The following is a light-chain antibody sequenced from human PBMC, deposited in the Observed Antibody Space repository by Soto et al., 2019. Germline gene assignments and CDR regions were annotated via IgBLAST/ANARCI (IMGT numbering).Light chain of an antibody. CDR1: QSVTSSY. CDR3: QQYHSSPLT. Sequence: EIVLTQSPGTLSLSRGERATLSCRASQSVTSSYLAWYQQKPGQAPRRLIYGASIRATGIPDRFSGSGSGTDFTLTISRLEPEDFALYFCQQYHSSPLTFGQGTKVDSK. CDR2: GAS. J-gene: IGKJ1*01. V-gene: IGKV3-20*01.